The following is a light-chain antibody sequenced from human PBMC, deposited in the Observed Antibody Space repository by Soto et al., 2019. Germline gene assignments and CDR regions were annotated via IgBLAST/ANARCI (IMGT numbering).Light chain of an antibody. V-gene: IGLV2-8*01. CDR2: EVT. J-gene: IGLJ3*02. CDR1: TSDVGAYNY. Sequence: QSVLTQPPSASGSLGQSVTISCAGTTSDVGAYNYVSWYQQLPGKVPKLLLFEVTKRPSGVPDRFSASKSDNTASLTISGLQAADEADYYCSSYAGSGNWVFGGGTKVTVL. CDR3: SSYAGSGNWV.